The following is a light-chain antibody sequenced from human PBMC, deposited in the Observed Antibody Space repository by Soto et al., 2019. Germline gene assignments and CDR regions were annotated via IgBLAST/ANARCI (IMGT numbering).Light chain of an antibody. Sequence: EIVMTQSPATLSASPGERATLSCRASQSVSSNLAWYQQEPGQAPRLLIYGASNRATGIPDRFSGSGSGTDFTLTISRLEPEDSAVYYCHQHGTSHTFGQGTRLEIK. CDR2: GAS. J-gene: IGKJ5*01. V-gene: IGKV3D-15*01. CDR1: QSVSSN. CDR3: HQHGTSHT.